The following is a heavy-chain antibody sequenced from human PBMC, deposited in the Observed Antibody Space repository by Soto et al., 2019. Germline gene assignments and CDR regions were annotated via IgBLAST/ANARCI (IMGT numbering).Heavy chain of an antibody. V-gene: IGHV3-33*01. J-gene: IGHJ5*01. CDR1: GFTVSYYG. Sequence: QVQLVESGGGVVQPGRSLRLSCAASGFTVSYYGRHWVRQTPGKGLEWVAVIWYDGSNKYYVDSVKGRFTVSRDNSKNTLYLEMSSLRADDTGFYYCARNSVPTVAANWFDSWGQGTHVTVSS. D-gene: IGHD6-6*01. CDR2: IWYDGSNK. CDR3: ARNSVPTVAANWFDS.